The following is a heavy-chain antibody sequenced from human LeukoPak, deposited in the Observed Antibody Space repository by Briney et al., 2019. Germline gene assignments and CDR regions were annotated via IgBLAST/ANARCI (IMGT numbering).Heavy chain of an antibody. D-gene: IGHD6-19*01. J-gene: IGHJ3*02. CDR2: INPSGGST. CDR1: GYTFTSYY. CDR3: AKPASSGWHGRGAFDI. Sequence: ASVKVSCKASGYTFTSYYMHWVRQAPGQGLEWMGIINPSGGSTSYAQKFQGRVTMTRDMSTSTVYMELSSLRSEDTAVYYCAKPASSGWHGRGAFDIWGQGTMVTVSS. V-gene: IGHV1-46*01.